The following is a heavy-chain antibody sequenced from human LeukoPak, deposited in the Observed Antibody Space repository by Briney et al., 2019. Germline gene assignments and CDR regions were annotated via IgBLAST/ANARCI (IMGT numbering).Heavy chain of an antibody. V-gene: IGHV3-23*01. CDR1: GFTFSSYA. D-gene: IGHD6-6*01. CDR2: ISGSGGST. Sequence: GGSLRLSCAAPGFTFSSYAMSWVRQAPGKGLEWVSTISGSGGSTYYADSVKGRFTISRDNPKNTLYLQMNSLRAEDTAVYYCAKGREYSSSFDAFDIWGQGTMVAVSS. J-gene: IGHJ3*02. CDR3: AKGREYSSSFDAFDI.